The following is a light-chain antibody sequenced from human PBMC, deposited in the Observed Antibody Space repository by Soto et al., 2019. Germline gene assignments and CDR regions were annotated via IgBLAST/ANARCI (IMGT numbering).Light chain of an antibody. CDR1: QTVSRNY. CDR2: SAS. CDR3: LQYATSRRT. Sequence: DIVLTQSPGTLSLSPGERATLSCRANQTVSRNYLAWYQQKPGQTPRLLIYSASNKATVIPDRFRGSGSGTDVTLTITRLEPEDFGVYYCLQYATSRRTFGQGTRVEIK. J-gene: IGKJ1*01. V-gene: IGKV3-20*01.